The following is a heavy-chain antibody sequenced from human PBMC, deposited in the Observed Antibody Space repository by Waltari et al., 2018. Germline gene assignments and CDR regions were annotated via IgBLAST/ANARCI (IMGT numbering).Heavy chain of an antibody. D-gene: IGHD2-15*01. CDR1: GFTFSHYV. CDR2: LSHDGDTT. Sequence: EVQLSESGGGLVQPGGSLRLSCAASGFTFSHYVMSWVRQAPGKGVEWVSSLSHDGDTTYYADSVKGRFSTFRDNSRNTLYLQMNSLRAEDTAVYYCAPLGYCSDGTCYSTDYWGQGTLVTVSS. V-gene: IGHV3-23*01. CDR3: APLGYCSDGTCYSTDY. J-gene: IGHJ4*02.